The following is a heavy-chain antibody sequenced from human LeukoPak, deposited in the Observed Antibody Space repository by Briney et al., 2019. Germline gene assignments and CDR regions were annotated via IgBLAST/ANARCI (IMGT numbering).Heavy chain of an antibody. CDR1: GGSISSSSYY. V-gene: IGHV4-39*07. D-gene: IGHD3-10*01. CDR2: IYYSGST. CDR3: ARVFDSGSQAYFYYMDV. J-gene: IGHJ6*03. Sequence: SETLSLTCTVSGGSISSSSYYWGWIRQPPGKGLEWIGSIYYSGSTYYNPSLKSRVTISVDTSKNQFSLKLSSVTAADTAVYYCARVFDSGSQAYFYYMDVWGKGTTVTVSS.